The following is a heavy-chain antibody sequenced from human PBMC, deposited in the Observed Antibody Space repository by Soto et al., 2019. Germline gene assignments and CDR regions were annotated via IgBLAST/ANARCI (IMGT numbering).Heavy chain of an antibody. CDR3: TGEVASGY. V-gene: IGHV3-30*03. CDR1: GFTFSSYG. J-gene: IGHJ4*02. D-gene: IGHD2-8*02. CDR2: ISYDGSTK. Sequence: QVQLVESGGGVVQPGRSPRLSCAASGFTFSSYGMHWVRQAPGKGLEWVAVISYDGSTKYYADSVKGRFTISRDNSRNTLYLEMNSLRADDTAVYYCTGEVASGYWGQGTLVTVSS.